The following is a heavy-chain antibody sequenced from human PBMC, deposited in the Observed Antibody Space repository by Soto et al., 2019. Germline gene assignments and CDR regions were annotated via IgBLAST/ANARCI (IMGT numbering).Heavy chain of an antibody. CDR2: ISYDGSNK. V-gene: IGHV3-30*18. Sequence: QVQLVESGGGVVQPGRSLRLSCAACGFTFSTYGMHWVRQAPGKGLEWVAVISYDGSNKYYADSVKGRFTISRDNSKNTLYLQMNSLRPEDTAVYYCAKDLLRPGRAYGMDVWGQGTTVTVSS. CDR3: AKDLLRPGRAYGMDV. J-gene: IGHJ6*02. CDR1: GFTFSTYG. D-gene: IGHD6-25*01.